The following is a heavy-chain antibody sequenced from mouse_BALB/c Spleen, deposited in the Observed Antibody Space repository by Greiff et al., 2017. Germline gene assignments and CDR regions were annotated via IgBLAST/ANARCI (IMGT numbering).Heavy chain of an antibody. Sequence: EVMLVDSGGGLVKPGGSLKLSCAASGFTFSDYYMYWVRQTPEKRLEWVATISDGGSYTYYPDSVKGRFTISRDNAKNNLYLQMSSLKSEDTAMYYCARGGMRDAMDYWGQGTSVTVSS. J-gene: IGHJ4*01. CDR1: GFTFSDYY. CDR2: ISDGGSYT. CDR3: ARGGMRDAMDY. V-gene: IGHV5-4*02.